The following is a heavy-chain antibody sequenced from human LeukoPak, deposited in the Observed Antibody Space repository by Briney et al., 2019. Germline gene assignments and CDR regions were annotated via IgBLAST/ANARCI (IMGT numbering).Heavy chain of an antibody. Sequence: GGSLRLSCAASGFTFDDYAMHWVRHAPGKGLEWVSLISGDGGSTYYADSVKGRFTISRDNSKNSLYLQMNSLRTEDTALYYCAKDTGITIVRGLFVYWGQGTLVTASS. V-gene: IGHV3-43*02. CDR1: GFTFDDYA. CDR3: AKDTGITIVRGLFVY. D-gene: IGHD3-10*01. CDR2: ISGDGGST. J-gene: IGHJ4*02.